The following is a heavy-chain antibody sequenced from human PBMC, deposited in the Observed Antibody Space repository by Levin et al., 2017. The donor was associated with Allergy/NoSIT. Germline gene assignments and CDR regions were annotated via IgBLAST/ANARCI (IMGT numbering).Heavy chain of an antibody. CDR3: ARLGNGYSSGWGRVDY. J-gene: IGHJ4*02. CDR1: GGSISSSSYY. V-gene: IGHV4-39*01. D-gene: IGHD6-19*01. Sequence: SQTLSLTCTVSGGSISSSSYYWGWIRQPPGKGLEWIGSMYYSGSTYYNPSLKSRVTISIDTSKNQFSLKLRSVTAADTAVYYCARLGNGYSSGWGRVDYWGQGTLVTVSS. CDR2: MYYSGST.